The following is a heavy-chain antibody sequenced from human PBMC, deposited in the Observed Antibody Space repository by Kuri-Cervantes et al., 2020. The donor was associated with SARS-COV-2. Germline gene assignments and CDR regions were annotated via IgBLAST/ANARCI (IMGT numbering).Heavy chain of an antibody. D-gene: IGHD3-10*01. CDR1: SGSCSCYY. Sequence: SETLSLTCVVYSGSCSCYYWTWIRQPPGKGLEWIGYIYYSGSPNYNPSLKSRVTISVDTSKNQFSLKLSCVTSADTAVYYCARGGGIGEQRVDYWGQGTLVTVSS. V-gene: IGHV4-59*08. CDR2: IYYSGSP. CDR3: ARGGGIGEQRVDY. J-gene: IGHJ4*02.